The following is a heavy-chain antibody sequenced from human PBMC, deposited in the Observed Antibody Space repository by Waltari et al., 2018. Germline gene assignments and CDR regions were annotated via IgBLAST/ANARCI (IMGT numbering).Heavy chain of an antibody. D-gene: IGHD4-17*01. CDR2: IYHSGST. CDR1: GGSISSGGSS. J-gene: IGHJ4*02. CDR3: ARAVTSYYFDY. Sequence: QLQLQESGSGLVKPSQTLSLTCAVSGGSISSGGSSWSWIRQPPGKGLEWIGYIYHSGSTYYNPSLKSRVTISVDRSKNQFSLKLSSVTAADTAVYYCARAVTSYYFDYWGQGTLVTVSS. V-gene: IGHV4-30-2*01.